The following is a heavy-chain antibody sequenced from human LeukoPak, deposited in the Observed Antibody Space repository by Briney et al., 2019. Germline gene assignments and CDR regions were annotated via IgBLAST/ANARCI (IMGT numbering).Heavy chain of an antibody. V-gene: IGHV1-8*01. Sequence: ASVKVSCKASGYTFTSYDINWVRQATGQGLEWMGWMNPKSGNTGYAQKFQGRVTMTRNTSISTAYMELSSLRSEDTAVYYCARVILWFGGPYYYYGMDVWGQGTTVTVSS. CDR3: ARVILWFGGPYYYYGMDV. CDR2: MNPKSGNT. CDR1: GYTFTSYD. D-gene: IGHD3-10*01. J-gene: IGHJ6*02.